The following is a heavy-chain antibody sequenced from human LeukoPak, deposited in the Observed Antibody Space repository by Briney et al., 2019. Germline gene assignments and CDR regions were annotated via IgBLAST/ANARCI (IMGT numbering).Heavy chain of an antibody. V-gene: IGHV4-34*01. J-gene: IGHJ4*02. CDR2: INHSGST. CDR3: ARGQYYYGSRDY. D-gene: IGHD3-10*01. Sequence: SETLSLTCAVYGGSFSGYYWSWIRQPPGKGLEWIGEINHSGSTNYNPSLKSRVTTSVDTSKNQFSLKLSSVTAADTAVYYCARGQYYYGSRDYWGQGTLVTVSS. CDR1: GGSFSGYY.